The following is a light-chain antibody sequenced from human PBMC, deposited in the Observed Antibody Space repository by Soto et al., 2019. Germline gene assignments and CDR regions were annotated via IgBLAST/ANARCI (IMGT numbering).Light chain of an antibody. V-gene: IGKV1-5*01. CDR2: DAS. Sequence: DIQMTQSPSTLSASVGDRVTITCRASQSISSWLAWYQQKPGKAPKLLIYDASRLESRVPSRFSGSGTGTEIFLTFSSLQPDDFATYYCQQYNSYPTFGQGTKVDIK. CDR1: QSISSW. J-gene: IGKJ1*01. CDR3: QQYNSYPT.